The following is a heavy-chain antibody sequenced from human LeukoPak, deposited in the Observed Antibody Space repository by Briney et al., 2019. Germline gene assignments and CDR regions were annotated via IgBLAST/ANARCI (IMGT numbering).Heavy chain of an antibody. D-gene: IGHD6-19*01. Sequence: GASVKVSCKASGYTFTGYYMHWVRQAPGQGLEWMGVSNPSDGSATYTQKFQGRVTMTRDTSTSTVYMGLSRLRYEDTAVYYCGRGGIAVAGTLDYWGQGTLVTVSS. J-gene: IGHJ4*02. V-gene: IGHV1-46*01. CDR2: SNPSDGSA. CDR3: GRGGIAVAGTLDY. CDR1: GYTFTGYY.